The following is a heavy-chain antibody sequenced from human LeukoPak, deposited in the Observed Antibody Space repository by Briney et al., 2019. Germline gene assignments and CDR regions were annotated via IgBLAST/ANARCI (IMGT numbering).Heavy chain of an antibody. D-gene: IGHD5-12*01. CDR3: ARTRGYSGYEDFDY. CDR2: IYYSGST. Sequence: SQTLSLTCTVSGGSISSGGYYWSWIRQHPGKGLEWIGYIYYSGSTYYYPSLKSRVTISVDTPKNQFSLKLSSVTAADTAVYYCARTRGYSGYEDFDYWGQGTLVTVSS. V-gene: IGHV4-31*03. CDR1: GGSISSGGYY. J-gene: IGHJ4*02.